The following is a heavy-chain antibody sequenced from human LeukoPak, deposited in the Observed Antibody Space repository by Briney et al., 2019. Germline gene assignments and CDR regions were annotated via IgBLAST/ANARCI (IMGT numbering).Heavy chain of an antibody. Sequence: ASVKVSCKASGYTFTSYGISWVRQAPGQGLEWMGWISAYNGNTNYAQKLQGRVTMTTDTSTSTAYMELRSLRSDDTAVYYCARESGIAVAGTGGNWFDPWGQGTLVTVSS. D-gene: IGHD6-19*01. CDR2: ISAYNGNT. CDR3: ARESGIAVAGTGGNWFDP. V-gene: IGHV1-18*01. J-gene: IGHJ5*02. CDR1: GYTFTSYG.